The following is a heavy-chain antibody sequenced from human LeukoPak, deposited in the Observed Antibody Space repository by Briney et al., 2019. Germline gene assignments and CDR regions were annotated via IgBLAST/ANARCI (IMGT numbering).Heavy chain of an antibody. V-gene: IGHV1-2*04. J-gene: IGHJ4*02. CDR2: INPNSGGT. D-gene: IGHD6-13*01. Sequence: ASVKVSCKASGYTFTSYAMNWVRQAPGQGLEWMGWINPNSGGTNYAQKFQGWVTMTRDTSISTAYMELSRLRSDDTAVYYCARGSYSSSWYFDYWGQGTLVTVSS. CDR1: GYTFTSYA. CDR3: ARGSYSSSWYFDY.